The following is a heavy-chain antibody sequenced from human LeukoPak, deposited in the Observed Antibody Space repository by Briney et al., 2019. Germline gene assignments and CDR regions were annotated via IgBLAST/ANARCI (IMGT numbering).Heavy chain of an antibody. D-gene: IGHD2-15*01. CDR2: IYYSGST. V-gene: IGHV4-59*08. Sequence: PSETLSLTCTVSGGSIRSYYLNWIRRPPGKGLEWIGYIYYSGSTNYNPSLKSRVTISLDTSKNQFSLKLSSVTAADTAVYYCARSGSYAAAGDYWGQGTLVTVSS. CDR1: GGSIRSYY. J-gene: IGHJ4*02. CDR3: ARSGSYAAAGDY.